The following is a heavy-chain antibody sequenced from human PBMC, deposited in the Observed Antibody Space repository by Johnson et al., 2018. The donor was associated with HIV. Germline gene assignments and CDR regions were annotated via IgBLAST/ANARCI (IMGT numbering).Heavy chain of an antibody. Sequence: GVVQPGRSLRLSCAASGFTFSSYGMHWVRQAPGKGLEWVAVISYDGSNKYYADSVKGRFTISRDNSKNTLYLQMNSLRPEDTAVYYCTKVWGFYYGQYHDAFDIWGQGTMVTVSS. J-gene: IGHJ3*02. V-gene: IGHV3-30*19. CDR2: ISYDGSNK. CDR3: TKVWGFYYGQYHDAFDI. D-gene: IGHD3-10*01. CDR1: GFTFSSYG.